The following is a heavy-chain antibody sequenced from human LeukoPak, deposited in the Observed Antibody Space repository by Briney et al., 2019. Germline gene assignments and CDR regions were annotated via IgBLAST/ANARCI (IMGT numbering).Heavy chain of an antibody. CDR3: ARDSEWWLRPGDYYGMDV. V-gene: IGHV3-21*01. CDR1: GFTFSSYS. J-gene: IGHJ6*02. Sequence: PGGSLRLSCAASGFTFSSYSMTWVRQAPGKGLEWVSSISSSSSYIYYADSVKGRFTISRDNAKNSLYLQMNSLRAEDTAVYYCARDSEWWLRPGDYYGMDVWGQGTTVTVSS. D-gene: IGHD5-12*01. CDR2: ISSSSSYI.